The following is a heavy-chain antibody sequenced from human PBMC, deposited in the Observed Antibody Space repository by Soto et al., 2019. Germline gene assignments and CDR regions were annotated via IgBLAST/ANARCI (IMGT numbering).Heavy chain of an antibody. CDR2: IIPILGIA. CDR1: GGTFSSYT. Sequence: SVKVSCKASGGTFSSYTISWVRQAPGQGLEWMGRIIPILGIANYAQKFQGRVTITADKSTSTAYMELSSLRSEDTAVYYCARITALYCSSTSCPREVTNAFDIWGQGTMVTVSS. CDR3: ARITALYCSSTSCPREVTNAFDI. V-gene: IGHV1-69*02. J-gene: IGHJ3*02. D-gene: IGHD2-2*01.